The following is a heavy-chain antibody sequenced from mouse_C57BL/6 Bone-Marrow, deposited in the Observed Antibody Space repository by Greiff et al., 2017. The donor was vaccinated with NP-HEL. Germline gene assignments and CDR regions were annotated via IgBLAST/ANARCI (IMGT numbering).Heavy chain of an antibody. J-gene: IGHJ2*01. V-gene: IGHV1-9*01. CDR3: ARKGDAYYGPPYYFDY. CDR2: ILPGSGST. D-gene: IGHD2-10*01. CDR1: GYTFTGYW. Sequence: VQLQQSGAELMKPGASVKLSCKATGYTFTGYWIEWVKQRPGPGLEWIGEILPGSGSTNYNEKFKGKATFTADTSSNTAYMQLSSLTTEDSAIYYCARKGDAYYGPPYYFDYWGKGTTLTVSS.